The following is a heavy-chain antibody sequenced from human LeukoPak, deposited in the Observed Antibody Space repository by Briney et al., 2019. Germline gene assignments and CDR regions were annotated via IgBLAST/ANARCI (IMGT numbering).Heavy chain of an antibody. Sequence: GGSLRLSCAASGFPFSSYWMSWVRQAPGKGLEWVANIKQDGSEKYYVDSVKGRFTISRDNAKNSLYLQMNSLRAEDTAVYYCARYHDSSGYIPGWFDPWGQGTLVTVSS. CDR2: IKQDGSEK. CDR3: ARYHDSSGYIPGWFDP. V-gene: IGHV3-7*03. CDR1: GFPFSSYW. J-gene: IGHJ5*02. D-gene: IGHD3-22*01.